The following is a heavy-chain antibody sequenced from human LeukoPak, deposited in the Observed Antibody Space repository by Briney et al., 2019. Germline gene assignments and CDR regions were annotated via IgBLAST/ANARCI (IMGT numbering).Heavy chain of an antibody. D-gene: IGHD4-11*01. CDR1: GGSISSSSYY. CDR2: IYYSGST. Sequence: PSETLSLTCTVSGGSISSSSYYWGWISQPPGKGLEWIGSIYYSGSTYYNPSLKSRVTISVDTSKNQFSLKLSSVTAADTAVYYCARDRYDSNPRDFDYWGQGTLVTVSS. V-gene: IGHV4-39*01. J-gene: IGHJ4*02. CDR3: ARDRYDSNPRDFDY.